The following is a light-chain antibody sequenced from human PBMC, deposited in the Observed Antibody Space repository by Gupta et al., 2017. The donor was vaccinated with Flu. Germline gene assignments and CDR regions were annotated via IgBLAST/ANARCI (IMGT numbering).Light chain of an antibody. CDR3: QQRHCSPFT. J-gene: IGKJ3*01. CDR1: QEVNNY. Sequence: DIQLTQSPSFLSVSVGDRVTITCRAKQEVNNYLAWYQEKPGTAPKLLIYAASRLHSGVPSRFIGSGYGTEFTLTISSLQPEDSATYSCQQRHCSPFTFGHGTKVEIK. V-gene: IGKV1-9*01. CDR2: AAS.